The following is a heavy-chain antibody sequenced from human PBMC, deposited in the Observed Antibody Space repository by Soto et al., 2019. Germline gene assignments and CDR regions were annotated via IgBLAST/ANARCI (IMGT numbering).Heavy chain of an antibody. CDR1: GFTFGDYA. D-gene: IGHD1-7*01. J-gene: IGHJ5*02. CDR2: IRSKAYGGTK. Sequence: GGSLRLSCTASGFTFGDYAMSWFRQAPGKGLEWVGFIRSKAYGGTKEYAACVKGIFTISRDDSKSIAYLQMNSLKTEDTAVYYCTRDRPDQLTGTTFNWFDPWGQGTLVTVSS. V-gene: IGHV3-49*03. CDR3: TRDRPDQLTGTTFNWFDP.